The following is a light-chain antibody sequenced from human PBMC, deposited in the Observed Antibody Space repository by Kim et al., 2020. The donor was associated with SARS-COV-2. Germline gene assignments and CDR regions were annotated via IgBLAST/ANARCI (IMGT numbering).Light chain of an antibody. CDR1: KLGNKF. V-gene: IGLV3-1*01. CDR2: QDI. CDR3: QAWDSSTVV. Sequence: SVSPGQTASITFSGDKLGNKFACWYQQKPGQSPVLVIYQDIKRPSGIPERFSGSNSGNTATLTISGTQAMDEADYYCQAWDSSTVVFGGGTQLTVL. J-gene: IGLJ2*01.